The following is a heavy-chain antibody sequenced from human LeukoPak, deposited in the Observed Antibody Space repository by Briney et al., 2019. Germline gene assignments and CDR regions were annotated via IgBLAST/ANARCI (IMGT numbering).Heavy chain of an antibody. J-gene: IGHJ4*02. CDR2: ISYDGSNK. CDR3: ATLNYDFWSGYPSSFDY. D-gene: IGHD3-3*01. CDR1: GFTFSSYA. Sequence: QTGGSLRLSCAASGFTFSSYAMHWVRQAPGKGLEWVAVISYDGSNKYYADSVKGRFTISRDNSKNTLYLQMNSLRAEDTAVYYCATLNYDFWSGYPSSFDYWGQGTLVTVSS. V-gene: IGHV3-30-3*01.